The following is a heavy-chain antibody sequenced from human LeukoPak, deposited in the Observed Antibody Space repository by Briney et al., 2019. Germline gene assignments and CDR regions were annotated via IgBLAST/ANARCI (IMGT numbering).Heavy chain of an antibody. J-gene: IGHJ5*02. CDR3: AKDNRGSSWYNGATNWFDP. D-gene: IGHD6-13*01. V-gene: IGHV3-73*01. CDR1: GFTFSGSA. Sequence: GGSLKLSCVVSGFTFSGSAVHGVRQAAGKGVGWVGRIRSKSNNYARAYAASVKGRFTIPSDDSTNTAYLQTNSLKTEDTAVYYCAKDNRGSSWYNGATNWFDPWGQGTLVTVSS. CDR2: IRSKSNNYAR.